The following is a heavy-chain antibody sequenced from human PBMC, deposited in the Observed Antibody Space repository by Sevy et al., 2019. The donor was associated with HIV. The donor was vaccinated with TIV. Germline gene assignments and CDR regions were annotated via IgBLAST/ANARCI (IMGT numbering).Heavy chain of an antibody. D-gene: IGHD3-10*01. J-gene: IGHJ4*02. Sequence: ASVKVSCKASGYLFSGYYVHWVRQAPGRGLEWMGWINPKDGGSNYAQKFQGRVTMTTDTSIRTAYLELNRLTYDDTAMFYCSRRVYGSGTYLNDYWGQGTLVTVSS. CDR2: INPKDGGS. CDR3: SRRVYGSGTYLNDY. CDR1: GYLFSGYY. V-gene: IGHV1-2*02.